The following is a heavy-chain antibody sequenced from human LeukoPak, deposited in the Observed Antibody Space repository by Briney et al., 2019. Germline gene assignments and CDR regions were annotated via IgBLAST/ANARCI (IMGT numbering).Heavy chain of an antibody. J-gene: IGHJ3*02. D-gene: IGHD2-21*01. CDR1: GFIFSSYG. Sequence: PGGSLRLSCAASGFIFSSYGMHWVRQAPGKGLEWVAVISYDGSNKYYADSVKGRFTISRDNSKNTPYLQISSLGPEDTAVYYCAKGRTIWWWFDASAIWGQGTMVTVSS. CDR3: AKGRTIWWWFDASAI. V-gene: IGHV3-30*18. CDR2: ISYDGSNK.